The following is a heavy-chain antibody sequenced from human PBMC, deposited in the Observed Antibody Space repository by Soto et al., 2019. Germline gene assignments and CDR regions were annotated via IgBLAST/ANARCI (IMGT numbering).Heavy chain of an antibody. Sequence: GGSLRLSCAASGFTFGSFAMSWVRQAPGKGLEWVSTISSSGGSTWYADSVKGRFTISRDNSKNTLHLQMNTLTVEDTAVFYCGRGGSDSPMAPGYWGQGTLVTSPQ. CDR1: GFTFGSFA. CDR2: ISSSGGST. D-gene: IGHD5-18*01. CDR3: GRGGSDSPMAPGY. J-gene: IGHJ4*02. V-gene: IGHV3-23*01.